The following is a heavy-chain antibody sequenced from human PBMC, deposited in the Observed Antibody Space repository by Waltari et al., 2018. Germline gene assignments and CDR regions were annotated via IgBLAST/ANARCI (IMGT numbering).Heavy chain of an antibody. V-gene: IGHV3-9*01. J-gene: IGHJ4*02. CDR1: GFTFDDYA. Sequence: DVQLVESGGGLVQPGRSLRLSCAASGFTFDDYAMHWVRQAPGKGLEWVSGISWNRGNIGYADSGRGRFTISRDNAKNSLYLQMNSLRAEDTALYYCAKDIWAGSGMVDYWGQGTRVTVSS. D-gene: IGHD3-10*01. CDR3: AKDIWAGSGMVDY. CDR2: ISWNRGNI.